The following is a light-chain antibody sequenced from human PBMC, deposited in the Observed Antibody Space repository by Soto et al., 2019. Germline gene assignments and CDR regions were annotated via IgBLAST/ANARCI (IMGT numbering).Light chain of an antibody. CDR3: SSCTSSNTYV. Sequence: QSALTQPPSVSGSPGPSVAISCTGTSSDIGAYNRVSWYQQPPGTAPKLMIYDVNNRPSGVLDRFSGSKSGNTASLTISGLQADDEADYYCSSCTSSNTYVFGTGTTLTAL. J-gene: IGLJ1*01. V-gene: IGLV2-18*02. CDR2: DVN. CDR1: SSDIGAYNR.